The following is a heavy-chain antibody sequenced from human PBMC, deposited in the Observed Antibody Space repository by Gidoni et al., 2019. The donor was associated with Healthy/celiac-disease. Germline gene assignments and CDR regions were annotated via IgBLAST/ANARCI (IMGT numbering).Heavy chain of an antibody. CDR1: GFTFSSYS. CDR2: MSTSSSFI. J-gene: IGHJ2*01. V-gene: IGHV3-21*01. D-gene: IGHD1-1*01. Sequence: EVQLVESGGGLVKPGGSLRLSCAASGFTFSSYSMNWVRQAPGKGLEWVASMSTSSSFIYYADSMKGRFTISRDNAKNSLYLQMNSLRAEDTAMYYCAREGTGIWYFDLWGRGTLVTVSS. CDR3: AREGTGIWYFDL.